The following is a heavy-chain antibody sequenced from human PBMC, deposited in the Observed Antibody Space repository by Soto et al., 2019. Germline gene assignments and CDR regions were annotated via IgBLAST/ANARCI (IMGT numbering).Heavy chain of an antibody. CDR3: ARSPRYYFDY. D-gene: IGHD3-10*01. CDR1: GESVGSGVYS. Sequence: PSGSIYLTCTSSGESVGSGVYSGTWIRQHPGKGLEWIGYIYYSGITYYNPSLKSRVTISVDTSKDQFSLKLSSVTAADTAVYYCARSPRYYFDYWGQGTLVTVSS. J-gene: IGHJ4*02. CDR2: IYYSGIT. V-gene: IGHV4-31*03.